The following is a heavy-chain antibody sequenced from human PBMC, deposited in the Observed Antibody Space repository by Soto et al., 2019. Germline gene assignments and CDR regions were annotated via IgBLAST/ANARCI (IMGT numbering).Heavy chain of an antibody. V-gene: IGHV1-3*01. Sequence: GASVKASCKSSGYTITSYAMHWVRQAPGQRLEWMGWINAGNGNTKYSQKFQGRVTITRDTSASTAYMELSSLRSEDTAVYYCARDRSVAVAGPGWFDPWGQGTLVTVSS. CDR1: GYTITSYA. CDR3: ARDRSVAVAGPGWFDP. J-gene: IGHJ5*02. CDR2: INAGNGNT. D-gene: IGHD6-19*01.